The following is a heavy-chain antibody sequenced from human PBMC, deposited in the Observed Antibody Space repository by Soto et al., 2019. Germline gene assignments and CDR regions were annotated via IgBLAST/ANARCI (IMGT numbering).Heavy chain of an antibody. D-gene: IGHD1-26*01. V-gene: IGHV1-69*01. CDR3: ARIASGGSPEPEWELLGRNFYYGMDV. Sequence: QVQLVQSGAEVKKPGSSVKVSCKASGGTFSSYAISWVRQAPGQGLEWMGGIIPIFGTANYAQKFQGRVTITADESTSTAYMEVSSLRSEDTAVYYCARIASGGSPEPEWELLGRNFYYGMDVWGQGTTVTVSS. CDR1: GGTFSSYA. CDR2: IIPIFGTA. J-gene: IGHJ6*02.